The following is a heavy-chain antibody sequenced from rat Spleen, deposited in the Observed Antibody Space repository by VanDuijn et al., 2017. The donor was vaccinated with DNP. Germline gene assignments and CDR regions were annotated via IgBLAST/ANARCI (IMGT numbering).Heavy chain of an antibody. Sequence: EVKLVESGGGLVQPGRSLKLSCAASGFTFDDYGMAWVRQAPKNGLEWVASITWDGSSTYNPDNVKGRFTISRDNAKSTLYLQMDSLRSEDTASYYCARHMTVPWYFDFWGPGTMVTVSS. V-gene: IGHV5-29*01. D-gene: IGHD1-7*01. CDR3: ARHMTVPWYFDF. J-gene: IGHJ1*01. CDR1: GFTFDDYG. CDR2: ITWDGSST.